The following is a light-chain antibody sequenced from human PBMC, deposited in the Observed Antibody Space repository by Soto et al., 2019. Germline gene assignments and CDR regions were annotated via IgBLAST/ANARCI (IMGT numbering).Light chain of an antibody. CDR3: QSYDSSLSALYV. Sequence: SVLTQPPSVSGAPGQRVTISCTGSSSKNGAGYDVHWYQQLPGTAPKLLIYGNSNRPSGVPDRFSGSKSGTSASLAITGLQAEDEADYYCQSYDSSLSALYVFGTGTKVTVL. CDR2: GNS. CDR1: SSKNGAGYD. V-gene: IGLV1-40*01. J-gene: IGLJ1*01.